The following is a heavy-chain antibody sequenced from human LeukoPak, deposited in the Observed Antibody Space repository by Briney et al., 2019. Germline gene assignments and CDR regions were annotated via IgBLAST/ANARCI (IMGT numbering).Heavy chain of an antibody. D-gene: IGHD6-13*01. V-gene: IGHV3-30*04. J-gene: IGHJ4*02. CDR1: GFTFSNYA. Sequence: PGGSLRLSCAASGFTFSNYAMRWVRQAPGKGLEWVALISYDGSVEKNAASVKGRFTISRDNSKNTLYLQMNSLRTEDTAVYYCARALGSSWDSSLDSWGQGTLVPVSS. CDR3: ARALGSSWDSSLDS. CDR2: ISYDGSVE.